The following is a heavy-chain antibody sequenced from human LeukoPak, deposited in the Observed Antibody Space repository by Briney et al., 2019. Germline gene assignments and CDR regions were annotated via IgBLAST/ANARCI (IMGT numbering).Heavy chain of an antibody. D-gene: IGHD4-17*01. CDR2: IYHSGNT. CDR3: TGSVYGDSLLGY. Sequence: SETLSLTCTVSGYSINSDNYWGWIRPPPGKGLEWIGNIYHSGNTYYSPSLKSRITISIDTSKNQFSLNLGSVTAADTAVYYCTGSVYGDSLLGYWGQGTLVTVSS. J-gene: IGHJ4*02. V-gene: IGHV4-38-2*02. CDR1: GYSINSDNY.